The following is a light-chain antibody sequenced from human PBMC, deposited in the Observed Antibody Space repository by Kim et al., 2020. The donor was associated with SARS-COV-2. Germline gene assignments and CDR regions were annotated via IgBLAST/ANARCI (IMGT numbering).Light chain of an antibody. CDR2: EIS. CDR3: CSYAGSDDLV. CDR1: SGDAGNYKF. J-gene: IGLJ3*02. V-gene: IGLV2-23*02. Sequence: GQSITISCTATSGDAGNYKFVSWYQQHPGKAPKLIIYEISKRPSGISTRFSGSKSGKTASLTISGLQAEDEANYYCCSYAGSDDLVFGGGTQLTV.